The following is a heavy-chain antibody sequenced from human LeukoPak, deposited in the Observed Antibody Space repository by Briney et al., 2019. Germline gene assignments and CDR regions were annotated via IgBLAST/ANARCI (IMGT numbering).Heavy chain of an antibody. CDR3: ASMDFWSGYPFDY. CDR2: ISSSGSTI. J-gene: IGHJ4*02. D-gene: IGHD3-3*01. Sequence: GGSLRLSCAASGFTFSDYYMSWIRQAPGKGLEWVSYISSSGSTIYYADPVKGRFTISRDNAKNSLYLQMNSLRAEDTAVYYCASMDFWSGYPFDYWGQGTLVTVSS. CDR1: GFTFSDYY. V-gene: IGHV3-11*01.